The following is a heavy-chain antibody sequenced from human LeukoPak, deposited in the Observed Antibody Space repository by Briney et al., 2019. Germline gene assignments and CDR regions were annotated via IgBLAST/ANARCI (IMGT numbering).Heavy chain of an antibody. CDR3: ARDGAIAVAGTDAFDI. CDR1: GFTFSSYW. CDR2: IKQDGSEK. J-gene: IGHJ3*02. V-gene: IGHV3-7*01. Sequence: GGSLRLSCAASGFTFSSYWMSWVRQAPGKGREWVANIKQDGSEKYYVDSVKGRFTISRDNAKNSLYLQMNSLRAEDTAVYYCARDGAIAVAGTDAFDIWGQGTMVTVSS. D-gene: IGHD6-19*01.